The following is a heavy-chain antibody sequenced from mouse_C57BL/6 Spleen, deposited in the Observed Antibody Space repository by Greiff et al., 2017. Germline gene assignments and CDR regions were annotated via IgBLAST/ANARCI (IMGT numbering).Heavy chain of an antibody. Sequence: DVKLVESGGGLVKPGGSLKLSCAASGFTFSSYTMSWVRQTPEKRLEWVATISGGGGNTYYPDSVKGRFTISRDNAKNTLYLQMSSLRSEDTALYYCARQRLSPFDYWGQGTTLTVSS. CDR3: ARQRLSPFDY. V-gene: IGHV5-9*01. D-gene: IGHD1-1*02. CDR1: GFTFSSYT. CDR2: ISGGGGNT. J-gene: IGHJ2*01.